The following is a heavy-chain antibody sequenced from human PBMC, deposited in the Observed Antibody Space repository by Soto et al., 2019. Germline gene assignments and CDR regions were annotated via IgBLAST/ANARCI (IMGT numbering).Heavy chain of an antibody. V-gene: IGHV1-46*01. Sequence: QVLLVQSGAEVTRPGASLKVSCKASGYNFISHYIHWVRQAPGQGLEWMGFINPSGGSTTHAQNFQGRLSMPRDTSTSTVYMELSGLRSEDAAVYYCARDYLSSQSSLSYFDYWGQGTLVTVSS. J-gene: IGHJ4*02. CDR3: ARDYLSSQSSLSYFDY. CDR1: GYNFISHY. CDR2: INPSGGST. D-gene: IGHD2-2*01.